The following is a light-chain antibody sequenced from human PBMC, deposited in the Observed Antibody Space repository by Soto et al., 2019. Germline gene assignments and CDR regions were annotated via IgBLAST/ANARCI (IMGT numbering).Light chain of an antibody. V-gene: IGKV3-15*01. CDR1: QSVSSN. Sequence: EIVMTQSPATLSVSPGERATLSCRASQSVSSNLAWYQQKPGQAPRLLIYGASTRATGIPAMFSGSGSGTEFTLTISSLQSEDCAVYYCQQYNNWPWTFGQGTKVEI. CDR3: QQYNNWPWT. CDR2: GAS. J-gene: IGKJ1*01.